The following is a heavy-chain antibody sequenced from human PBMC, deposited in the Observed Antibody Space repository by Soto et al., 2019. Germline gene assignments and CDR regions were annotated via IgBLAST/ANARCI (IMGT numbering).Heavy chain of an antibody. V-gene: IGHV3-66*01. J-gene: IGHJ3*02. D-gene: IGHD3-3*02. CDR3: ARSPSISSDAFDI. Sequence: PGGSLRLSCAASGFTVSSNYISWVRQAPGKGLEWVSVIYSGGSTYYADSVKGRFTISRDNSKNTLYLQMNSLRAEDTAVYYCARSPSISSDAFDIWGQGTMVTVSS. CDR2: IYSGGST. CDR1: GFTVSSNY.